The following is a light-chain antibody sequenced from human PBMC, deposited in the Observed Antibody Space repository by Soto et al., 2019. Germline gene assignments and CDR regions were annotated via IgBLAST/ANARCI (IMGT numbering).Light chain of an antibody. CDR2: ETS. J-gene: IGKJ1*01. V-gene: IGKV1-5*03. Sequence: DIQMSQSPSTLSASVGDTVTISCRASRSLTRWLAWYQQKPGKAPELLIYETSILQSGVPSRFSAGGSGTDFTLTISGLQPDDIDTYYCQQYRTFWTFGQGTRVELK. CDR3: QQYRTFWT. CDR1: RSLTRW.